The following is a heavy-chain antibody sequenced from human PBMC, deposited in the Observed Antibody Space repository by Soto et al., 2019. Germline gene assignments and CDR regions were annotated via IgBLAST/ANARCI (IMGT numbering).Heavy chain of an antibody. V-gene: IGHV3-48*01. CDR1: GFTFSSFM. CDR3: ARGWGAFDY. CDR2: ISTSDTTI. J-gene: IGHJ4*02. D-gene: IGHD7-27*01. Sequence: GGSLRLSCAASGFTFSSFMMNWVRQAPGKGLEWVSFISTSDTTIYYADSVKGRFTISRDNAKNSLYLQMNSLRAEDTAVYYCARGWGAFDYWGQGTLVTVSS.